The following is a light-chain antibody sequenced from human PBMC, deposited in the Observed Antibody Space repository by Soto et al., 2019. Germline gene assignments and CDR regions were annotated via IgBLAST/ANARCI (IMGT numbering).Light chain of an antibody. V-gene: IGKV3-20*01. CDR2: GAS. CDR1: QSVSNSY. J-gene: IGKJ2*01. Sequence: EIVLTQSPGTLSLSPGDQATLSCRASQSVSNSYLAWYQQKPGQAPRLLIYGASSRATGIPDRFSGSGSGTDFTLTISRLEPEDFAVYYCQQYGSSPQAFGQGTKLEIK. CDR3: QQYGSSPQA.